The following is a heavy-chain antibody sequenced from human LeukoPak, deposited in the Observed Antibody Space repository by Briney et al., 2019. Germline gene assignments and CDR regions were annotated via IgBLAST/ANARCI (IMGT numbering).Heavy chain of an antibody. J-gene: IGHJ4*02. D-gene: IGHD4/OR15-4a*01. CDR2: ISYTGGHE. V-gene: IGHV3-21*01. CDR1: GFTFSAYG. CDR3: ATDGAAWSRDN. Sequence: GGSLRLSCAASGFTFSAYGMTWVRQAPGKGLEWVSTISYTGGHEFYADSLKGRFNISRDNAKNSVYLQMHSLRAEDTAVYYCATDGAAWSRDNWGQGTLVTVPS.